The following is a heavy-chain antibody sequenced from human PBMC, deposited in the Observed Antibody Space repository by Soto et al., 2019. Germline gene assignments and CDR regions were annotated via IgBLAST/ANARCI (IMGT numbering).Heavy chain of an antibody. CDR2: INPSGGST. CDR1: GYTFAIYY. D-gene: IGHD3-3*01. V-gene: IGHV1-46*01. CDR3: ARAKVFEGFWSGPGGY. Sequence: ASVKVSCKASGYTFAIYYMHWVRQAPGQGLEWMGIINPSGGSTSYAQKFQGRVTMTRDTSTSTVYMELSSLRSEDTAVYYCARAKVFEGFWSGPGGYWGQGTLVTVSS. J-gene: IGHJ4*02.